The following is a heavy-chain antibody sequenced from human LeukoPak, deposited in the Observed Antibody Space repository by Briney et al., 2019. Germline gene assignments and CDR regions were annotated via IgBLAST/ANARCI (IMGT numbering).Heavy chain of an antibody. D-gene: IGHD3-22*01. J-gene: IGHJ3*02. Sequence: SETLSLTCTVSGASISAYSWNWIRQPAGKRLEWIGRFYTGRDTNYSPSLRSRVTMSVDTSKNQFSLKLSSVTAADSAVYFCARDLPYYSDTKGAFDIWGQGTMAFVSS. CDR2: FYTGRDT. CDR3: ARDLPYYSDTKGAFDI. V-gene: IGHV4-4*07. CDR1: GASISAYS.